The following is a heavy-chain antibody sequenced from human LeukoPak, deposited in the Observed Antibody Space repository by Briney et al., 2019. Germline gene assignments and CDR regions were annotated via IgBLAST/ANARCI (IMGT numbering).Heavy chain of an antibody. V-gene: IGHV3-66*01. CDR2: IYNDGST. CDR1: GLIVSSNY. Sequence: PGGSLRLSGAASGLIVSSNYMTWVRQAPGKWLEWVTVIYNDGSTYYADSVRGRFSFSRDNVKNTLYLQMNSLRVEDTAIYYCARGTDGSDYPMDAFDIWGQGTLVAVSS. CDR3: ARGTDGSDYPMDAFDI. D-gene: IGHD3-22*01. J-gene: IGHJ3*02.